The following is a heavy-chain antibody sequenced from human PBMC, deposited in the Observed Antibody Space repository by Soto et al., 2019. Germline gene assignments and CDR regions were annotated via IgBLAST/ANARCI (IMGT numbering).Heavy chain of an antibody. V-gene: IGHV1-46*01. Sequence: ASEKVSCMASGYTLTSYYMHWVRQAPGKGLEWMGIINLSGGSTSYAQKFQGRVTMTRDTSTSTVYMELSSQRCDETAVYYCACDGYDVVFGSCRHKSAHCYGMDVWGQGTTVTVSS. D-gene: IGHD3-16*02. CDR2: INLSGGST. CDR3: ACDGYDVVFGSCRHKSAHCYGMDV. J-gene: IGHJ6*02. CDR1: GYTLTSYY.